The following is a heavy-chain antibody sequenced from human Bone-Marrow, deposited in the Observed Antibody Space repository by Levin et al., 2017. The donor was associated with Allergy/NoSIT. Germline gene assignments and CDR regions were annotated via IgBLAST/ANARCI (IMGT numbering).Heavy chain of an antibody. V-gene: IGHV3-66*01. J-gene: IGHJ3*02. CDR2: LYSDGRT. CDR1: GLTVSANY. Sequence: LSLTCAASGLTVSANYMSWVRQAPGRGLEWVSALYSDGRTFYADSVKDRFTISRDNSKNTLYLQMNSLRAEDTAVYYCARDPRAHKNAFDIWGQGTMFPV. CDR3: ARDPRAHKNAFDI. D-gene: IGHD5-24*01.